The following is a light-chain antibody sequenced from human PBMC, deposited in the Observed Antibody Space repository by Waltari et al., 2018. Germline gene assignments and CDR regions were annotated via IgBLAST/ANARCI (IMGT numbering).Light chain of an antibody. CDR3: QQYDNWPPT. CDR2: GAS. V-gene: IGKV3-15*01. J-gene: IGKJ4*01. CDR1: QNVKSN. Sequence: EVVMTESPAMASVSLGERAALFCRASQNVKSNVAWYQQKAGQAPRLLLYGASTRATGVPVRFSSSGSGTEFTLTISSLQSEDFAIYYCQQYDNWPPTFGGGAKVEIK.